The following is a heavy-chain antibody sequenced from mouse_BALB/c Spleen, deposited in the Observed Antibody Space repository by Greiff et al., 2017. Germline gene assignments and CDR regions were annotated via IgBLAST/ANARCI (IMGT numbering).Heavy chain of an antibody. J-gene: IGHJ3*01. CDR1: GYSFTGYY. D-gene: IGHD2-2*01. V-gene: IGHV1-31*01. CDR3: ARDGYGESWFAY. CDR2: INPYNGAT. Sequence: VHVKQSGPELVKPGASVKISCKASGYSFTGYYMHWVKQSHVKSLEWIGRINPYNGATSYDQNFKDKASLTVDKSSSTAYMELHSLTSEDSAVYYCARDGYGESWFAYWGQGTLVTVSA.